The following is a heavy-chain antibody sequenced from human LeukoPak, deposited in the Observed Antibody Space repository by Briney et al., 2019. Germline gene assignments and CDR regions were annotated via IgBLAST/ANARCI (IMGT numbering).Heavy chain of an antibody. Sequence: PSETLSLTCTVSGGSISSSSYYWGWIRQPPGKGLEWIGSIYYSGSTYYNPSLKSRVTISVDTSKNQFSLKLSSVTAADTAVYYCARDIGDYYMDVWGKGTTVTVSS. CDR1: GGSISSSSYY. V-gene: IGHV4-39*07. CDR3: ARDIGDYYMDV. CDR2: IYYSGST. D-gene: IGHD1-26*01. J-gene: IGHJ6*03.